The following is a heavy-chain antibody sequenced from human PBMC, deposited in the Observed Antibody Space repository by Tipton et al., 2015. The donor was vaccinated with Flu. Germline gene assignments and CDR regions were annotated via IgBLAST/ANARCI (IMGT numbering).Heavy chain of an antibody. V-gene: IGHV3-21*01. CDR2: ISSSSSYI. D-gene: IGHD6-13*01. CDR1: GFTFSSYW. CDR3: ARDKDAAAATNDY. J-gene: IGHJ4*02. Sequence: SLRLSCAASGFTFSSYWMSWVRQAPGKGLEWVSLISSSSSYIYYSDSVKGRFTISRDNAKNSLYLQMNSLRAEDTAVYYCARDKDAAAATNDYWGQGPLVTVSS.